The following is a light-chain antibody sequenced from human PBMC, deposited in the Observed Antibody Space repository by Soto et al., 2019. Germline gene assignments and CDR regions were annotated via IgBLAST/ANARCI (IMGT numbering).Light chain of an antibody. CDR1: SSNIGSNH. J-gene: IGLJ7*01. CDR2: TNY. V-gene: IGLV1-47*02. CDR3: AAWDDSLSGYV. Sequence: QSVLTQPPSASGTPGQSVTISCAGSSSNIGSNHAYWYQQLPRAAPKLLIYTNYQQPSGVPDRFSGSKSGTSASLAISGLRSEDEADYYCAAWDDSLSGYVFGNGTQLTVL.